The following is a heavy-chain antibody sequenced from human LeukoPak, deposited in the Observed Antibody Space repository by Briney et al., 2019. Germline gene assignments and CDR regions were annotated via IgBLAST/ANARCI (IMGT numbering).Heavy chain of an antibody. D-gene: IGHD3-16*01. Sequence: GGSLRLSCAASGFSFSTYGMHWVRQAPGKGLEWVALIWNAGTNTYYADSVKGRFTISRDNSKNTLYLQMNSLRAEDTAVYYCVGDTPPGGDHYLDYWGQGTLVIVSS. CDR3: VGDTPPGGDHYLDY. V-gene: IGHV3-33*01. CDR1: GFSFSTYG. J-gene: IGHJ4*02. CDR2: IWNAGTNT.